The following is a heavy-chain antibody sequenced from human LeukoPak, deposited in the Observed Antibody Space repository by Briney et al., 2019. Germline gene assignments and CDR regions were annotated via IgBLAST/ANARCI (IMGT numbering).Heavy chain of an antibody. J-gene: IGHJ4*02. D-gene: IGHD5-18*01. CDR2: TNLHGTTV. CDR1: GLSFSNYW. CDR3: ASGYPYVRLGDH. Sequence: PGGSLRLSCAVSGLSFSNYWMHWVRQAPGKGLVWVARTNLHGTTVDYADSVKGRFTISRDNAKNTLFLQMNSLRAEDTAVYYCASGYPYVRLGDHWGQGTLVTVSS. V-gene: IGHV3-74*01.